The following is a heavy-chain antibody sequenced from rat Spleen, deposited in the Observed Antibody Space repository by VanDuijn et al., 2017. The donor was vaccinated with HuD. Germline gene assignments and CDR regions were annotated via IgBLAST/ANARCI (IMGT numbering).Heavy chain of an antibody. D-gene: IGHD1-11*01. Sequence: EVQLVESGGGLVQPGRSMKLSCAASGFTFTNYYMAWVRQAPTRGLEWVASINTGGGNTYYRGSVKGRFTISRDNAKSTLYLQMDSLRSEDTATYYCGRRVFNYGGPYFYFDFWGPGTMVTVSS. V-gene: IGHV5-25*01. J-gene: IGHJ1*01. CDR1: GFTFTNYY. CDR2: INTGGGNT. CDR3: GRRVFNYGGPYFYFDF.